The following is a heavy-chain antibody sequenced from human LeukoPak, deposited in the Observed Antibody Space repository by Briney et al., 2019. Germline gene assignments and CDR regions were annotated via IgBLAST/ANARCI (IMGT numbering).Heavy chain of an antibody. Sequence: GGSLRLSCAASGFTFNDYYMSWIRQAPGKGLEWVSYIDNSVTTIYYAHSVKGRFTISRDNDNNSLYLQMNSLRAEDTAVYYCARRKHSSGWSPNEYYFDYWGQGTLVTVSS. J-gene: IGHJ4*02. CDR3: ARRKHSSGWSPNEYYFDY. CDR1: GFTFNDYY. V-gene: IGHV3-11*01. D-gene: IGHD6-13*01. CDR2: IDNSVTTI.